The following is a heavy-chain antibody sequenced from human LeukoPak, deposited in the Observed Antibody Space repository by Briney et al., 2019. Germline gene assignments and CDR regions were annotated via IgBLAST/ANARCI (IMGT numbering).Heavy chain of an antibody. CDR2: ISGHNGNT. D-gene: IGHD6-13*01. Sequence: ASVKVSCKASGYTFTSYGISWVRQAPGQGLEWMGWISGHNGNTNYAQKLQGRVTMTTDTSTSTVYMELSSLRSEDTAVYYCAFTYSSSYGLDYWGQGTLVTVSS. J-gene: IGHJ4*02. CDR1: GYTFTSYG. CDR3: AFTYSSSYGLDY. V-gene: IGHV1-18*01.